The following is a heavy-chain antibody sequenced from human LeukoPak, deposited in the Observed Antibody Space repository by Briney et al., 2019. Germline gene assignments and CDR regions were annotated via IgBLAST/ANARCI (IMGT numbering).Heavy chain of an antibody. CDR1: GFTFSSYG. Sequence: GGSLRLSCAASGFTFSSYGMHWVRQAPGKGLEWGAHISFDGVTTAYADSVKGRFTISRDSDQNTLYLQMHSLRAEDKAVYYCAKDRGSSSAAYGMDVWGQGTTVTVSS. D-gene: IGHD6-13*01. J-gene: IGHJ6*02. CDR3: AKDRGSSSAAYGMDV. V-gene: IGHV3-30*18. CDR2: ISFDGVTT.